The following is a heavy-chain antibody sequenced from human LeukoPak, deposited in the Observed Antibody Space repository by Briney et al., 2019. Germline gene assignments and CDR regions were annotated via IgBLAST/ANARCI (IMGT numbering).Heavy chain of an antibody. D-gene: IGHD6-6*01. V-gene: IGHV1-69*06. CDR2: IIPIFGTA. J-gene: IGHJ4*02. Sequence: ASVKVSCKASGYTFTGYYMHWVRQAPGQGLEWMGGIIPIFGTANYAQKFQGRVTITADKSTSTAYMELSSLRSEDTAVYYCARVASFEYSSSPYFDYWGQGTLVTVSS. CDR1: GYTFTGYY. CDR3: ARVASFEYSSSPYFDY.